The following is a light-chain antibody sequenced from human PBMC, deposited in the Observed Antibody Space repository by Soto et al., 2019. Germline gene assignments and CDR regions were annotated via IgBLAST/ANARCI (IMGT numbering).Light chain of an antibody. J-gene: IGLJ1*01. Sequence: QSALTQPASVSGSPGQSITISCTGASSDVGDYNYVSWYQQHPGKAPKLIIYDVSNQPSGVSGRFSGSKSGNTASLTISGLQAEDEADYYCRSYTSSNTYVFGTGTKLTVL. CDR3: RSYTSSNTYV. CDR2: DVS. CDR1: SSDVGDYNY. V-gene: IGLV2-14*01.